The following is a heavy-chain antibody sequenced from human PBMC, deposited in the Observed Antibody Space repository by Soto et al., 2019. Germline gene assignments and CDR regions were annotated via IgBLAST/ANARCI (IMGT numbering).Heavy chain of an antibody. J-gene: IGHJ4*02. CDR1: GGTFSSYA. CDR3: ARVDIDYYDSSGYYPPDY. Sequence: QVQLVQSGAEVKKPGSSVKVSCKASGGTFSSYAISWVRQAPGQGREWMGGIIPSFGTANYAQKFQGRVTITADESTSTAYMELSSLRSEDTAVYYCARVDIDYYDSSGYYPPDYWGQGTLVTVSS. D-gene: IGHD3-22*01. V-gene: IGHV1-69*12. CDR2: IIPSFGTA.